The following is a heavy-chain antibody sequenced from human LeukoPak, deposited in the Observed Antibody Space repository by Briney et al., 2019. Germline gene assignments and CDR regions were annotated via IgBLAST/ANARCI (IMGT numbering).Heavy chain of an antibody. CDR1: GFTFSSYS. J-gene: IGHJ3*02. Sequence: GGSLRLSCAASGFTFSSYSMNWVRQAPGKGLEWVSSISSSSSYIYYADSVKGRFTISRDNAKNSLYLQMNSLRAEDTAVYYCARDFLLESTGADAFDIWGQGTMVTVSS. CDR3: ARDFLLESTGADAFDI. V-gene: IGHV3-21*01. D-gene: IGHD1-14*01. CDR2: ISSSSSYI.